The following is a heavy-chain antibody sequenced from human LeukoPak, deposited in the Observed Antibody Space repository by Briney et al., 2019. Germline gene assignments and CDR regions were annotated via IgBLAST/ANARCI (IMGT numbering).Heavy chain of an antibody. CDR1: GFTFSSYA. J-gene: IGHJ4*02. V-gene: IGHV3-23*01. D-gene: IGHD3-10*01. CDR3: AKPLSFGELVRAQFDY. Sequence: QAGGSLRLSCAASGFTFSSYAMSWVRQAPAKGLEWVSAMSGSGGSTYYADSVKGRFTISRDNSKNTLYLQMNSLRAEDTAVYYCAKPLSFGELVRAQFDYWGQGTLVTVSS. CDR2: MSGSGGST.